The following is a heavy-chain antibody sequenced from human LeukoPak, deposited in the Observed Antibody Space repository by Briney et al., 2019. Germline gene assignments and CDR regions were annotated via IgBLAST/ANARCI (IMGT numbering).Heavy chain of an antibody. D-gene: IGHD3-10*01. CDR2: SNPRGSP. CDR1: VGSFNTSY. V-gene: IGHV4-34*01. Sequence: SETLSLTCTVNVGSFNTSYWSGIRQPPAKGREWIGESNPRGSPKYNKSLIVRLILSSDTYKNQFHLKLTSVTAADQPVYYCARVPLIWFGARYERVELDIWGPGTMVTVSS. CDR3: ARVPLIWFGARYERVELDI. J-gene: IGHJ3*02.